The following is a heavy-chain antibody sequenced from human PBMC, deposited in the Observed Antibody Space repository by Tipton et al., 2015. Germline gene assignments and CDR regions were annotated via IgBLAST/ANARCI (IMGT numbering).Heavy chain of an antibody. Sequence: TLSLTCTISTYSISRDSYWGWIRQPPGKGLEWIGVISHSGSTYYNPYLRSRVTISVDTSKTQFSLKMSSVTASYTAVYYCARARGRHGGLFYSWGQGSLVTVSS. J-gene: IGHJ4*02. CDR2: ISHSGST. CDR1: TYSISRDSY. CDR3: ARARGRHGGLFYS. V-gene: IGHV4-38-2*02. D-gene: IGHD4-23*01.